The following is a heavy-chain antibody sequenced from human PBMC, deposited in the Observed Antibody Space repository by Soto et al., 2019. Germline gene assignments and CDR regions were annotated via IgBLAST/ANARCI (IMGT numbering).Heavy chain of an antibody. CDR3: ARGEQYSGRIFDY. CDR2: TYYRSKWYY. CDR1: GDSVSSNSSG. D-gene: IGHD1-26*01. Sequence: SQTLSLTCAITGDSVSSNSSGWSCVSQSPSRGLEWLGRTYYRSKWYYEYAVSVRGRITINPDTSKNQYSLQLNSVTPEDTAVYFCARGEQYSGRIFDYWGQGTLVTSPQ. J-gene: IGHJ4*01. V-gene: IGHV6-1*01.